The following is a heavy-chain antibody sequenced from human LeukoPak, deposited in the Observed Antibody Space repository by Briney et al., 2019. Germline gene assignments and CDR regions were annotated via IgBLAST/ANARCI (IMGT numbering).Heavy chain of an antibody. V-gene: IGHV4-59*01. CDR2: GHKSGST. Sequence: SEILSLTCTVSGASISSDYWTWIRQPPGKGLEWIGCGHKSGSTHYNPSFRSRVTISVDTSKSQFSLKLNSVTAADTAVYYCARLIGLGEVSPYFDSWGQGRLVTVSS. J-gene: IGHJ4*02. CDR3: ARLIGLGEVSPYFDS. D-gene: IGHD3-16*01. CDR1: GASISSDY.